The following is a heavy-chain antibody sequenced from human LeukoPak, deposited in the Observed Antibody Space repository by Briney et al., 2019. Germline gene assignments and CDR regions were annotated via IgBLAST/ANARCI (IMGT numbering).Heavy chain of an antibody. Sequence: PSETLSLTCTVSGGSIGSSSYYWGWIRQPPGKGLEWIGSLYYSGSTYYNPSLKSRVTISVDTSKNQFSLKLSSVTAADTAVYYCARQTPDSSGYYYPYDFDFWGQGTLVTVPS. J-gene: IGHJ4*02. D-gene: IGHD3-22*01. CDR1: GGSIGSSSYY. CDR2: LYYSGST. V-gene: IGHV4-39*01. CDR3: ARQTPDSSGYYYPYDFDF.